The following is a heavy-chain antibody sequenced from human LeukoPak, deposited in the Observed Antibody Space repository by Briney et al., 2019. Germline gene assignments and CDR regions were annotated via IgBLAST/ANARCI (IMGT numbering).Heavy chain of an antibody. J-gene: IGHJ4*02. D-gene: IGHD3-22*01. CDR2: IVVGSGNT. V-gene: IGHV1-58*02. Sequence: GTSVKVSCKAPGVTFTTSAMQRVRQARGQRLEWIGWIVVGSGNTNYAQKFQKRVSITRDMPTSTAYIELSSLRSEDTAVYYCAAAYRYFYDRGGYFDYWGQGTLVTVSS. CDR1: GVTFTTSA. CDR3: AAAYRYFYDRGGYFDY.